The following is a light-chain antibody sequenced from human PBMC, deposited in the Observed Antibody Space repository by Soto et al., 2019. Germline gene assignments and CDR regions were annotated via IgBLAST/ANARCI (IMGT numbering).Light chain of an antibody. CDR1: QNINNY. Sequence: DIQIAQFPSSLSASVGDRVTITCQASQNINNYLNWYQQKPGRAPKLLIYDASNLEAGVPSRFRGSGSGTDFTFTISRLHPDDTAKYYWQQYENLPTFGQGTRLEIK. CDR3: QQYENLPT. V-gene: IGKV1-33*01. CDR2: DAS. J-gene: IGKJ5*01.